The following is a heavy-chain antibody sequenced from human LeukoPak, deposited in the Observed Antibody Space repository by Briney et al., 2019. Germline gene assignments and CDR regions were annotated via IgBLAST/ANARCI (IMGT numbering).Heavy chain of an antibody. Sequence: GSSVKVSCKASGGTFSSYTISWVRQAPGQGLEWMGRINPNSGGTNYAQKFQGRVTMTRDTSISTAYMELSRLRSDDTAVYYCARQYSSSSGSIDYWGQGTLVTVSS. CDR1: GGTFSSYT. D-gene: IGHD6-6*01. CDR3: ARQYSSSSGSIDY. CDR2: INPNSGGT. V-gene: IGHV1-2*06. J-gene: IGHJ4*02.